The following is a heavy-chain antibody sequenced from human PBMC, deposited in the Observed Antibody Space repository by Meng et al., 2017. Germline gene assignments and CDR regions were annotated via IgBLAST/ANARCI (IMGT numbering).Heavy chain of an antibody. CDR1: GGSFSGDY. D-gene: IGHD3-9*01. J-gene: IGHJ4*02. Sequence: GSLRLSCAVDGGSFSGDYCSWIRQPPGKGLGWIGEINHSGSTNYNPSLKSRVTISVDTSKNQFSLKLSSVTAADTAVYYFAGPQGLLRYSHVPRAFDYWGQGTLVTVSS. CDR3: AGPQGLLRYSHVPRAFDY. V-gene: IGHV4-34*01. CDR2: INHSGST.